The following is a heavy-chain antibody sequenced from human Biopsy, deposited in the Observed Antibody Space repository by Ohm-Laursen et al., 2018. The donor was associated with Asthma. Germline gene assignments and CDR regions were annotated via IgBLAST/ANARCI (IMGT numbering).Heavy chain of an antibody. V-gene: IGHV4-59*07. CDR1: GGSISSFY. J-gene: IGHJ4*02. D-gene: IGHD6-19*01. CDR2: VYWTGST. CDR3: VRAVRNEQWLAPFDY. Sequence: SDTLSLTCSVYGGSISSFYWSWIRQSPEKGLEWMGYVYWTGSTNYNPSLKSRITMSVDTSKNRMFLELTSVTAADTAIDYCVRAVRNEQWLAPFDYWGQGKPVTVSS.